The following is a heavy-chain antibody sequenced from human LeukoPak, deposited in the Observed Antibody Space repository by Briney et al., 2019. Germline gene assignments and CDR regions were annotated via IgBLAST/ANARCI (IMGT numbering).Heavy chain of an antibody. J-gene: IGHJ4*02. CDR3: AKDAFSRYDSSGYVDY. CDR2: ISYDGSNK. V-gene: IGHV3-30*18. D-gene: IGHD3-22*01. Sequence: GGSLRLSCAASGFTFSSYGMHWVRQAPGKGLGWVAVISYDGSNKYYADSVKGRFTISRDNSKNTLYLQMNSLRAEDTAVYYCAKDAFSRYDSSGYVDYWGQGTLVTVSS. CDR1: GFTFSSYG.